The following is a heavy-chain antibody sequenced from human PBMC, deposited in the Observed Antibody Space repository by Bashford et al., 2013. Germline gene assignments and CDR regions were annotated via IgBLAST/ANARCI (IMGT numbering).Heavy chain of an antibody. V-gene: IGHV4-30-4*01. CDR3: ASNSFYSDYGHDAFDI. D-gene: IGHD4-11*01. J-gene: IGHJ3*02. CDR1: GGSISSGDYY. Sequence: SETLSLTCTVSGGSISSGDYYWSWIRQPPGKGLEWIGYIYYSGSTYYNPSLKSRVTISVDTSKNQFSLKLSSVTAADTAVYYCASNSFYSDYGHDAFDIWGQGTMVTVSS. CDR2: IYYSGST.